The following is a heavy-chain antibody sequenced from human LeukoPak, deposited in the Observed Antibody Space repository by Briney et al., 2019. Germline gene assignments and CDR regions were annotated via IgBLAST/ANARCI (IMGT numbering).Heavy chain of an antibody. D-gene: IGHD1-26*01. V-gene: IGHV3-48*04. CDR2: ISSSSSTI. J-gene: IGHJ4*02. CDR1: GFTFSSYS. CDR3: ARVYLRSLGDY. Sequence: GGSLRLSCAASGFTFSSYSMNWVRQAPGKGLEWVSYISSSSSTIYYADSVKGRFTISRDNAKNSLYLQINSLRAEDTAVYYCARVYLRSLGDYWGQGTLVTVSS.